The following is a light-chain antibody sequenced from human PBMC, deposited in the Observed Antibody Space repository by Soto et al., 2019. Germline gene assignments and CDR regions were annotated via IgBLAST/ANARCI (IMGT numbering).Light chain of an antibody. CDR1: SGHSSYI. Sequence: QLVLTQSSSASASLGSSGKLTCTLSSGHSSYIIAWHQQQPGKAPRYLMKLEGSGSDTKGSGVPDRFSCSSSGADRDLTISNLQFEDEADYYCETWDSNTRVVGGGTQLTVL. CDR3: ETWDSNTRV. J-gene: IGLJ3*02. CDR2: LEGSGSD. V-gene: IGLV4-60*02.